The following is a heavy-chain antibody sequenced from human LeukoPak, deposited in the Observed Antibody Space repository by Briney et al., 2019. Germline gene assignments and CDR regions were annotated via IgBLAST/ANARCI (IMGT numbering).Heavy chain of an antibody. V-gene: IGHV4-4*07. CDR2: IYTSGST. CDR1: GDSIRGHY. CDR3: ARGVTSVQSFWYFDL. J-gene: IGHJ2*01. D-gene: IGHD4-11*01. Sequence: PSETLSLTCSVSGDSIRGHYWNWIRQPAGKGLEWIGRIYTSGSTDYKPSLKSRVTMSVDASKKWFSLKMTSLTAADTAVYYCARGVTSVQSFWYFDLWGRGTLVTVSS.